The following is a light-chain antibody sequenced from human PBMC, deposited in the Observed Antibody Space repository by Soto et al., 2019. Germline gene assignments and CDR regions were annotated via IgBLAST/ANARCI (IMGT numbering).Light chain of an antibody. V-gene: IGLV1-40*01. CDR2: GNS. CDR1: SSNIGAGYD. Sequence: QLVLTQPPSVSGAXXXXXTISCTGSSSNIGAGYDVHWYQQLPGTAPKLLIYGNSNRPSGVPDRFSGSKSGTSASLAITGLQAEDEADYYCQSYDSSLRGVVFGGGTKLTVL. J-gene: IGLJ2*01. CDR3: QSYDSSLRGVV.